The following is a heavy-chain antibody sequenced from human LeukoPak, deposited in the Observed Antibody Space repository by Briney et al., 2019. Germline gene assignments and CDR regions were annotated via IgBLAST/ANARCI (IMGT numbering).Heavy chain of an antibody. Sequence: GGSLRLSCAASGFTLSNAWMNWVRQTPGKGMEWVGLIKSITNGGTIDYAAPVKGRFTISRDDTKNTLFLQMNSLKTEDTAVYYCTRRGDYGDYDNMDVWGQGTTVTVSS. CDR2: IKSITNGGTI. CDR3: TRRGDYGDYDNMDV. V-gene: IGHV3-15*01. CDR1: GFTLSNAW. D-gene: IGHD4-17*01. J-gene: IGHJ6*02.